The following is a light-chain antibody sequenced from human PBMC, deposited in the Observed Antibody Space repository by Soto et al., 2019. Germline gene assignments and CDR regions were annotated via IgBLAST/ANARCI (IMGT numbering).Light chain of an antibody. CDR1: QSVKSSY. CDR2: GAS. J-gene: IGKJ1*01. CDR3: HQYASSPPWT. Sequence: EILLTQSPGTLSLSPGERATLFCRASQSVKSSYLAWYQHKPGQAPRLLIFGASSRATGSPDRFSGSGSGTDFTLTISRLEPDDFAVYYCHQYASSPPWTFGQGTKVEIK. V-gene: IGKV3-20*01.